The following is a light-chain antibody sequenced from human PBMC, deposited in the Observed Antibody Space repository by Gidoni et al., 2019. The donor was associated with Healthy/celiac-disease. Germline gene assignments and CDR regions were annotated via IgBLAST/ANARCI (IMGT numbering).Light chain of an antibody. J-gene: IGKJ3*01. CDR1: QSVLYSSNNKNY. CDR3: QQYYSTPFT. Sequence: DVVMTQSSDSLAVSLGERATINCKSSQSVLYSSNNKNYLAWYQQKPGPPPKLLIYWASTRESGVPDRFSGSGSGTDFTLTISSLQAEDVAVYYCQQYYSTPFTFGPGTKVDIK. V-gene: IGKV4-1*01. CDR2: WAS.